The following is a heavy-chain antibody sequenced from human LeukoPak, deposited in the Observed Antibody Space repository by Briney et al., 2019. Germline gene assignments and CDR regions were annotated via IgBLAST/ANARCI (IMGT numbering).Heavy chain of an antibody. CDR1: GFTFRDYA. J-gene: IGHJ4*02. V-gene: IGHV3-49*03. Sequence: GGSLRLSCTASGFTFRDYAMSWFRQAPGKGLEWVGFIRSKAYGGTTEYAASVKDRFAISRDDSKSIAYLQMNSLKTEDTAVYYCARDQALVGYCSTISCPLGDYWGQGTLVTVSS. CDR2: IRSKAYGGTT. D-gene: IGHD2-2*01. CDR3: ARDQALVGYCSTISCPLGDY.